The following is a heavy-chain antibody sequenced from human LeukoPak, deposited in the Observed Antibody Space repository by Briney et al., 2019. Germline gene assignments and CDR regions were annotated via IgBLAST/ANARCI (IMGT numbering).Heavy chain of an antibody. CDR2: IYSGGST. D-gene: IGHD3-22*01. Sequence: GGSLRLSCAASGLTVSSNYMSWVRQAPGKGLEWVSIIYSGGSTYYADSVKGRFTISRDNSKNTLYLQMNSLRAEDTAVYYCARDDSTYYYDSSGPDYWGQGTLVTVSS. V-gene: IGHV3-53*01. CDR1: GLTVSSNY. J-gene: IGHJ4*02. CDR3: ARDDSTYYYDSSGPDY.